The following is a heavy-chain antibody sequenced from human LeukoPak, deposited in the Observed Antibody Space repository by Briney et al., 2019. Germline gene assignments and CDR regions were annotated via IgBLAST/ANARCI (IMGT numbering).Heavy chain of an antibody. V-gene: IGHV1-2*02. D-gene: IGHD7-27*01. CDR2: INPNSGGT. J-gene: IGHJ4*02. Sequence: ASVKVSCKASGYTFTGYYMHWVRQAPGQGLEWMGWINPNSGGTNYAQKFQSRVTMTRDTSISTAYMELSRLRSDDTAVYYCARVDRWGLGHPIDYWGQGTLVTVSS. CDR3: ARVDRWGLGHPIDY. CDR1: GYTFTGYY.